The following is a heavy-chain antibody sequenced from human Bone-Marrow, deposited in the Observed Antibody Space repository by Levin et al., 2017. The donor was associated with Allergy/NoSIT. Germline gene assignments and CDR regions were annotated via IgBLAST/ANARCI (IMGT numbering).Heavy chain of an antibody. D-gene: IGHD6-19*01. CDR3: ARYLYSSGWYYFDY. J-gene: IGHJ4*02. V-gene: IGHV3-74*01. CDR1: GFSFSSYW. CDR2: IHSDGSST. Sequence: GGSLRLSCAASGFSFSSYWMHWVRQAPGKGLVWVSRIHSDGSSTGYADSVKGRFTISRDNAKNTLYLQMNSLRAEDTAVYYCARYLYSSGWYYFDYWGQGTLVTVSS.